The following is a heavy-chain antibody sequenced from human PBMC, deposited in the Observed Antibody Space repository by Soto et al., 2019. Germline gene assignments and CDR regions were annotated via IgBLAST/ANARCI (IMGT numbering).Heavy chain of an antibody. Sequence: ASVKVSCKASGYTFTSYGISWVRQAPGQGLEWMGWIGIYNNNRNYAQKVQGRVTMTTDTSTSTAYMELRSLISDDTAVYYCARDQLGARGDYWGQGTLVTVSS. V-gene: IGHV1-18*01. J-gene: IGHJ4*02. CDR2: IGIYNNNR. CDR1: GYTFTSYG. D-gene: IGHD3-10*01. CDR3: ARDQLGARGDY.